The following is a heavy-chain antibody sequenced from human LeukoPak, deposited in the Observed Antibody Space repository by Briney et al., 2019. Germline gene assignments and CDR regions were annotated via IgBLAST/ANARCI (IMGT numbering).Heavy chain of an antibody. CDR1: GFIFSSYG. D-gene: IGHD6-13*01. V-gene: IGHV3-33*01. CDR3: ARSYSSSWYPSNAFDI. J-gene: IGHJ3*02. Sequence: GRSLRLSCAASGFIFSSYGMRWVRQAPGKGLEWGAVIWYDGSNKYYADSVKGRFTISRDNSKHTLYLHMNSLRAEDTAGYYCARSYSSSWYPSNAFDIWAQGTMVTVSS. CDR2: IWYDGSNK.